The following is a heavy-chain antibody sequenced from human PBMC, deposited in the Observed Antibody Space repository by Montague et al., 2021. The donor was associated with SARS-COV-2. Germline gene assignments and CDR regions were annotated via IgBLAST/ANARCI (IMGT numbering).Heavy chain of an antibody. Sequence: SETLSLTCTVYGGSISSSSDHWGGIRQRRGKGREWIGIIFYTGTTYYNPSLKSRVTISADTTKNQCSRRLTSVGAADTAVDYCARHYGSGFDYWGQGTLVTVSS. CDR3: ARHYGSGFDY. D-gene: IGHD3-10*01. CDR1: GGSISSSSDH. J-gene: IGHJ4*02. V-gene: IGHV4-39*01. CDR2: IFYTGTT.